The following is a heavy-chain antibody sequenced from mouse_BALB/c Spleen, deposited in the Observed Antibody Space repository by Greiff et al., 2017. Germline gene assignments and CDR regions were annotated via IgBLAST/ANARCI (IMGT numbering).Heavy chain of an antibody. CDR1: GYTFTDYN. D-gene: IGHD1-1*01. Sequence: EVQLQQSGPELVKPGASVKIPCKASGYTFTDYNMDWVKQSHGKSLEWIGDINPNNGGTIYNQKFKGKATLTVDKSSSTAYMELRSLTSEDTAVYYRARYYYGSSYYFDYWGQGTTLTVSS. CDR3: ARYYYGSSYYFDY. V-gene: IGHV1-18*01. CDR2: INPNNGGT. J-gene: IGHJ2*01.